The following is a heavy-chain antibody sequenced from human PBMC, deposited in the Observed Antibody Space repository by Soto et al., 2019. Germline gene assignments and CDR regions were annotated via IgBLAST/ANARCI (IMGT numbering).Heavy chain of an antibody. CDR3: ARSIAARFSDY. D-gene: IGHD6-6*01. J-gene: IGHJ4*02. V-gene: IGHV3-23*01. CDR2: ISGSYST. Sequence: PGGSLRLSCVASGFTFSSYAMNWVRQAPGKGLEWVSTISGSYSTYYADSVKGRFAISRDNSKNSLHLQMNSLRADDTATYYCARSIAARFSDYWGQGTPVTVSS. CDR1: GFTFSSYA.